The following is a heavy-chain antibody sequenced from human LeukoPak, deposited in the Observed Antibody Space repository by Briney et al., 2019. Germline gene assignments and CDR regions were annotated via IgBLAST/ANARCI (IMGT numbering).Heavy chain of an antibody. CDR2: IIPIFGTA. D-gene: IGHD5-24*01. V-gene: IGHV1-69*13. Sequence: SVKVSCKASGGTFSSYAISWVRQAPGQGPEWMGGIIPIFGTANYAQKFQGRVTITADESTSTAYMELSSLRSEDTAVYYCARWLQSYNWFDPWGQGTLVTVSS. J-gene: IGHJ5*02. CDR3: ARWLQSYNWFDP. CDR1: GGTFSSYA.